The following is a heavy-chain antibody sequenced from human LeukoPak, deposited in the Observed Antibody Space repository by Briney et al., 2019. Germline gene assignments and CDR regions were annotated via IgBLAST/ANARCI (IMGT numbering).Heavy chain of an antibody. CDR2: ISSSGSSI. Sequence: GGSLRLSCAASGFTFSDHYMSWIRQAPGKGLEWVSYISSSGSSIYYADSVKGRFTISRDNAKNSLYLQMNSLRAEDTAVYYCARDGEFYYDSSSYWGQGSLVTVSS. CDR3: ARDGEFYYDSSSY. CDR1: GFTFSDHY. V-gene: IGHV3-11*01. J-gene: IGHJ4*02. D-gene: IGHD3-22*01.